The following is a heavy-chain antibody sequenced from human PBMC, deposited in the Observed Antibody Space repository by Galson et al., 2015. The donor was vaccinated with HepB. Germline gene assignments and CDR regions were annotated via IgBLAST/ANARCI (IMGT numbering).Heavy chain of an antibody. CDR3: REMRGFDH. Sequence: SVKVSCKASGGTFSSYAISWVRQAPGQGLEWMGRIIPLLGLPDYAQKFQGRVTFTADRSTSTAYMDLSSLRSEDTAVYYDREMRGFDHWGQGTLVTVSS. CDR2: IIPLLGLP. D-gene: IGHD3-22*01. V-gene: IGHV1-69*04. CDR1: GGTFSSYA. J-gene: IGHJ4*02.